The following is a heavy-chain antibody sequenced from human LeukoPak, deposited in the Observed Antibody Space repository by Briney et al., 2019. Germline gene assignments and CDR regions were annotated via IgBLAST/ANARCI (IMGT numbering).Heavy chain of an antibody. J-gene: IGHJ4*02. CDR3: ARGGLDYFDS. D-gene: IGHD6-19*01. V-gene: IGHV4-38-2*02. CDR1: GYSISSGYY. Sequence: SETLSLTCPVSGYSISSGYYWGWIRQPPGKGLEWIVTISHSGSTYYNPSLKSQVTISVDTSKNQFSLQLSSVTAADTAVYYCARGGLDYFDSWGQGTLVTVSS. CDR2: ISHSGST.